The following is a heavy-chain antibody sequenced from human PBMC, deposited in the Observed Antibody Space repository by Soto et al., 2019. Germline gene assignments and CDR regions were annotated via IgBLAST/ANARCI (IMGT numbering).Heavy chain of an antibody. V-gene: IGHV6-1*01. CDR1: GDSVSSNSAA. Sequence: PSQTLSLTCAISGDSVSSNSAAWNWIRQSPSRGLEWLGRTYYRSQWYDDYAVSVKSRITINPDTSENQFSLHLNSVTPEDTAVYYCTLVRLKDGYNYYFDYWGQGTLVTVSS. J-gene: IGHJ4*02. CDR3: TLVRLKDGYNYYFDY. D-gene: IGHD1-1*01. CDR2: TYYRSQWYD.